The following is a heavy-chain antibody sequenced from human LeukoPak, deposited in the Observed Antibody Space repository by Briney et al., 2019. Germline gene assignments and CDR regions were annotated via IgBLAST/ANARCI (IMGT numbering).Heavy chain of an antibody. J-gene: IGHJ4*02. CDR1: GYTLTELS. Sequence: ASVKVFCKVSGYTLTELSMHWVRQAPGKGLEWLGRFDPGDGETIYAQRFQGRVTMTEDTSTNTAYMELSSLRSADSPVYYCATGRLGEYYEDSSGYFAYWGQGTLVTVSS. V-gene: IGHV1-24*01. CDR3: ATGRLGEYYEDSSGYFAY. D-gene: IGHD3-22*01. CDR2: FDPGDGET.